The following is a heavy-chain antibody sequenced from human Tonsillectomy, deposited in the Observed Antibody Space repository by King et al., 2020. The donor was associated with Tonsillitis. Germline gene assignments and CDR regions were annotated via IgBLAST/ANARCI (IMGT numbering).Heavy chain of an antibody. D-gene: IGHD3-3*01. CDR2: ISSSSSTI. J-gene: IGHJ6*02. V-gene: IGHV3-48*04. CDR3: ARNDFWSGPNYYYDMDV. CDR1: GFTFSNFS. Sequence: VQLVESGGSLVQPGGSLRLSCAASGFTFSNFSMNWVRQAPGKGLEWVSFISSSSSTIYYADSVKGRVTISRDNAKNSLYLPMNSLSAEDTAVCYCARNDFWSGPNYYYDMDVWGQGTTVTVSS.